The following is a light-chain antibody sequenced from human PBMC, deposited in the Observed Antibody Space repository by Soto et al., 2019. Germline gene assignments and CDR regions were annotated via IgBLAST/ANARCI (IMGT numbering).Light chain of an antibody. CDR2: KAS. J-gene: IGKJ1*01. CDR3: QQYNNYPWT. CDR1: QSIYTW. V-gene: IGKV1-5*03. Sequence: DIQMTQSSSSLSASVGDRFTITCRASQSIYTWLAWDQQKSGKAPNLLIYKASSLENRVPSRFSGSETGTEFTHTISSLQPDDFATYYCQQYNNYPWTFGQGTKVYIK.